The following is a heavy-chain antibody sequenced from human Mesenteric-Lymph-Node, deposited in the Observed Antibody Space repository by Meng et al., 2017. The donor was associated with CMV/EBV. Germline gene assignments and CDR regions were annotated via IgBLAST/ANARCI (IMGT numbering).Heavy chain of an antibody. CDR3: ARAAARHYFDY. Sequence: GGSLRLSCAASGFTVSSNYMSWVRQAPGKGLEWVSVIYSGGSTYYADSVKGRFTISRDNPKNTLYLQMNSLRAEDTAVYYCARAAARHYFDYWGQGTLVTVSS. J-gene: IGHJ4*02. CDR2: IYSGGST. D-gene: IGHD6-6*01. V-gene: IGHV3-66*02. CDR1: GFTVSSNY.